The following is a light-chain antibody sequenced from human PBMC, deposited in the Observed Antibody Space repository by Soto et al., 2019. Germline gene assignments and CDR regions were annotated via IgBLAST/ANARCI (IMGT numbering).Light chain of an antibody. CDR3: QSYDSSNRGV. CDR2: EDN. J-gene: IGLJ7*01. V-gene: IGLV6-57*04. CDR1: SGSIASNY. Sequence: NFMLTQPHSVSESPGKTVTISCTRSSGSIASNYVQWYQQRPGSAPTTVIYEDNQRPSGVPDRFSGSIDSSSNSASLTLSGLKTEDEADYYCQSYDSSNRGVFGGGTQLTVL.